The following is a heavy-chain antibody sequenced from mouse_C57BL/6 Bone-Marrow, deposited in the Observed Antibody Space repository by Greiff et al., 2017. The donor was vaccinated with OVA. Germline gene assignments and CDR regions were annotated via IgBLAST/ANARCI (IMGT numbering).Heavy chain of an antibody. D-gene: IGHD1-1*01. Sequence: QVQLQQPGAELVKPGASVKLSCKASGYTFTSYWMHWVKQRPGRGLEWIGRIDPNSGGTKYNEKFKSKATLTVDKPSSTAYMQLSSLTSEDSAVYYCARSTRITTVEGEVYFGYWGKGTTLTVAS. CDR3: ARSTRITTVEGEVYFGY. CDR2: IDPNSGGT. J-gene: IGHJ2*01. V-gene: IGHV1-72*01. CDR1: GYTFTSYW.